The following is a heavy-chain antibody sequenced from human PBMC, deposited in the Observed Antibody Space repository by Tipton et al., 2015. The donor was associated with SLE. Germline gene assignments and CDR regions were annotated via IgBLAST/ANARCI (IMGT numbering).Heavy chain of an antibody. Sequence: GSLRLSCVASGFIFSTYEMNWVRQAPGKGLEWLSYISNSGSAIYYADSVKGQFTISRDNAENSLYLQMNSLRAEDTAVYYCARWFRLGVTGLWYFDLWGRGALVTVSS. CDR2: ISNSGSAI. D-gene: IGHD6-19*01. CDR1: GFIFSTYE. CDR3: ARWFRLGVTGLWYFDL. J-gene: IGHJ2*01. V-gene: IGHV3-48*03.